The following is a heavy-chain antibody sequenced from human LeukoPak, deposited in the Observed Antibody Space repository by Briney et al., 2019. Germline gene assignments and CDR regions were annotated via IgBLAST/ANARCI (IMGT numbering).Heavy chain of an antibody. CDR3: ARDQFDAFDI. CDR2: ISSSGSTI. CDR1: GFTFSSYA. J-gene: IGHJ3*02. Sequence: GGSLRLSCAASGFTFSSYAMSWIRQAPGKGLEWVSYISSSGSTIYYADSVKGRFTISRDNAKNSLYLQMNSLRAGDTAVYYCARDQFDAFDIWGQGTMVTVSS. V-gene: IGHV3-11*01.